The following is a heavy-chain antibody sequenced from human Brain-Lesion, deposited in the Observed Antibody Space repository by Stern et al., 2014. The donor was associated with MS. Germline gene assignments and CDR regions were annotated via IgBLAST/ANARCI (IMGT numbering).Heavy chain of an antibody. CDR3: ARGERWFDS. CDR1: GFTFSNYW. D-gene: IGHD3-10*01. CDR2: VNNDGRRT. Sequence: EMQLVESGGGLVQPGGSLRLSCAASGFTFSNYWMHWVRQAPGKGLVWVSRVNNDGRRTSYADSVKGRFTMSRDNAKNTLYLQMNSLRVEDTAIYYCARGERWFDSWGQGTLVTVSS. J-gene: IGHJ5*01. V-gene: IGHV3-74*02.